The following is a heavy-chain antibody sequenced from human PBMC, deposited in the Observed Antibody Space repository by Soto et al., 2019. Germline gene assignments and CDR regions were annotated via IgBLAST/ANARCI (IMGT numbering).Heavy chain of an antibody. CDR1: GYTFTSYA. Sequence: ASVKVSCKASGYTFTSYAMHWVRQAPGQRLEWMGWINAGNGNTKYSQKFQGRVTITRDTSASTAYMELSSLRSEDTAVYYCARWSGGNYGFDYWGQGTLVTVS. CDR2: INAGNGNT. V-gene: IGHV1-3*01. J-gene: IGHJ4*02. CDR3: ARWSGGNYGFDY. D-gene: IGHD3-10*01.